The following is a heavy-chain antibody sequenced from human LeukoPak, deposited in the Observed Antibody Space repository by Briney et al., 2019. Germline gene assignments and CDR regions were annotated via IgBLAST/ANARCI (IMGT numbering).Heavy chain of an antibody. CDR1: GGSISGYF. J-gene: IGHJ6*03. CDR2: IHTIET. CDR3: ARGLRDEERYYKYYYMDV. Sequence: SETLSLTCTISGGSISGYFGTWIRQASGKGLGWIGYIHTIETKYNPSLQSRVSMSIDTSKNQFSLNLRSVTAADTAVYYCARGLRDEERYYKYYYMDVWGKGTTVTVSS. D-gene: IGHD3-22*01. V-gene: IGHV4-4*09.